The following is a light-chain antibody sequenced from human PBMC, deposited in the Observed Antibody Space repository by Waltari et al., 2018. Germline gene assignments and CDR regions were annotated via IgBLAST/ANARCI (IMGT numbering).Light chain of an antibody. J-gene: IGLJ1*01. CDR2: DVS. CDR1: SNDVGNYNS. CDR3: SSYTASHTRV. Sequence: SALTQPASVSGSPGQSITISCIGSSNDVGNYNSVSWYQQHPGKAPKLLIYDVSNRPSGVSNRFSGSKSDNTASLTISGLQAEDEADYYCSSYTASHTRVFGTGTWVTVL. V-gene: IGLV2-14*03.